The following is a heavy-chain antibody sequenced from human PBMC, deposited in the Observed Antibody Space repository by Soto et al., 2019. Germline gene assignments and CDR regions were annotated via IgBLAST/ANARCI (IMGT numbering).Heavy chain of an antibody. J-gene: IGHJ5*02. V-gene: IGHV3-30-3*01. Sequence: QVQLVESGGGVVQPGRSLRLSCAASGFTFSSCAMHWVRQAPGKGLEWVAVISYDGSNKYYADSVKGRFTISRDNSKNTLYLQMNSLRAEDTAVYYCARAQWLVLGFEFDPWGQGTLVTVSS. CDR3: ARAQWLVLGFEFDP. CDR2: ISYDGSNK. D-gene: IGHD6-19*01. CDR1: GFTFSSCA.